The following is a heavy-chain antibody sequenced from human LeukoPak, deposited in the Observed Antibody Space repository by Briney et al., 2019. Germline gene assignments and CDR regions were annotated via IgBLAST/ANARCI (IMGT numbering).Heavy chain of an antibody. CDR2: ISGSGGST. Sequence: PGGSLRLSCAASGFTFSSYAMTWVRRAPGKGLEWVSAISGSGGSTYYADSVKGRPTISRDNSKNTLYLQMNSLRAEDTAVYFCAKDRRGGSYYAATLDIWGPGTMVTVSS. D-gene: IGHD1-26*01. CDR1: GFTFSSYA. J-gene: IGHJ3*02. CDR3: AKDRRGGSYYAATLDI. V-gene: IGHV3-23*01.